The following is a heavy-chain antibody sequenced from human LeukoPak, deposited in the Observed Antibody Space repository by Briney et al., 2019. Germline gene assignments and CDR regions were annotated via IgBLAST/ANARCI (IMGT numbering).Heavy chain of an antibody. CDR1: GFTFSSYA. D-gene: IGHD3-10*01. V-gene: IGHV3-30*04. Sequence: PGPSLRLSFSASGFTFSSYAMHSVRQAPGKGLGLGAAISYDGSNKYYAHSVKGRFTISRDNSKNALYLQMHSLRAEDTAVYCCARDAGYGSGSYYSYYFVYWGQGTLVTVSS. J-gene: IGHJ4*02. CDR3: ARDAGYGSGSYYSYYFVY. CDR2: ISYDGSNK.